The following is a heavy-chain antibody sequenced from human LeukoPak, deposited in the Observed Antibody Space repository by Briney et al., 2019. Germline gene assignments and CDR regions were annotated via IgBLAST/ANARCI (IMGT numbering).Heavy chain of an antibody. CDR3: ARPGITGTMGYGAFDI. CDR1: GFTFSTYS. CDR2: IISSSSYI. Sequence: GGSLRLSCAASGFTFSTYSMNWVRQAPGKGLEWVSSIISSSSYIYYADSVKGRVTISRDNAKKSLYLQMNSLRAEDTAVYYCARPGITGTMGYGAFDIWGQGTRVTVSS. J-gene: IGHJ3*02. V-gene: IGHV3-21*01. D-gene: IGHD1-7*01.